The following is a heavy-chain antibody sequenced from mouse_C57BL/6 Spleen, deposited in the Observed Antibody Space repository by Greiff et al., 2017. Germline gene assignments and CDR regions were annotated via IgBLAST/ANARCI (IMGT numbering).Heavy chain of an antibody. J-gene: IGHJ1*03. CDR3: ASIGPPWYFDV. D-gene: IGHD3-1*01. Sequence: DVMLVESGGGLVQPGGSLSLSCAASGFTFTDYYMSWVRQPPGKALEWLGFIRNKANGYTTEYSASVKGRFTISRDNSQSILYLQMNALRAEDSATYYCASIGPPWYFDVWGTGTTVTVSS. CDR1: GFTFTDYY. CDR2: IRNKANGYTT. V-gene: IGHV7-3*01.